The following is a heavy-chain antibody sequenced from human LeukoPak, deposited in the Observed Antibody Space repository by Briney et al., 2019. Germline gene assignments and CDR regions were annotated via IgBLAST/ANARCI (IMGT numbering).Heavy chain of an antibody. CDR3: ASQGFAEYGDYVGSFDY. CDR2: IYYSGST. J-gene: IGHJ4*02. CDR1: GGSISSYY. V-gene: IGHV4-59*12. Sequence: PSETLSLTCTVSGGSISSYYWSWIRQPPGKGLEWIGYIYYSGSTNYNPSLKSRVTISVDRSKNQFSLKLSSVTAADTAVYYCASQGFAEYGDYVGSFDYWGQGTLVTVSS. D-gene: IGHD4-17*01.